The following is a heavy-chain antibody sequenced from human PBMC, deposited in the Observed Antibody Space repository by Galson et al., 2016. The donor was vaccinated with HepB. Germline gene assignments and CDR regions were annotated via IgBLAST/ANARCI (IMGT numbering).Heavy chain of an antibody. J-gene: IGHJ5*02. Sequence: SLRLSCAASGSTFRSYGMHWVRQAPGKGLEWVAVISYDGSNKYYADFVKGRFTISRDNSKNTLYLQMNSLRAEDTAVYYCAKDLGDGDYSQEQIGNHWGQGTLVSVSS. CDR1: GSTFRSYG. V-gene: IGHV3-30*18. D-gene: IGHD4-17*01. CDR2: ISYDGSNK. CDR3: AKDLGDGDYSQEQIGNH.